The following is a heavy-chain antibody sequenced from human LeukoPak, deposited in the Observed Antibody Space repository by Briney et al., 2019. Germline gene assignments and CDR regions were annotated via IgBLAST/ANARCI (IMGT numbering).Heavy chain of an antibody. J-gene: IGHJ4*02. CDR1: GGTFSSYV. D-gene: IGHD5-18*01. CDR3: AYGYSYIAF. CDR2: ITPIFGTT. V-gene: IGHV1-69*13. Sequence: ASVKVSCKASGGTFSSYVFTWVRQAPGQGLEWMGGITPIFGTTDYAEKFQGRVTITADASTYTAFMELSSLRSEDSAVYYCAYGYSYIAFWGQGTLVTVPS.